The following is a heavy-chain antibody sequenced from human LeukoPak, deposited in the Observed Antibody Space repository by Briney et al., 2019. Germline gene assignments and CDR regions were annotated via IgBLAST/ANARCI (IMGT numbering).Heavy chain of an antibody. CDR1: GFNFNNYW. J-gene: IGHJ4*02. Sequence: GGSLRLSCAASGFNFNNYWMSWLRQAPGKGLEWVAVIWYDGSNKYYADSVKGRFTISRDNSKNTLYLQMNSLRAEDTAVYYCARAHYYDSSGYFDYWGQGTLVTVSS. CDR2: IWYDGSNK. CDR3: ARAHYYDSSGYFDY. D-gene: IGHD3-22*01. V-gene: IGHV3-33*08.